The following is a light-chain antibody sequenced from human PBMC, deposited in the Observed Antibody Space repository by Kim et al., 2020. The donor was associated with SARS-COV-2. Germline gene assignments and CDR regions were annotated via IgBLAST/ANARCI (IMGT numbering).Light chain of an antibody. V-gene: IGKV3-20*01. CDR3: QQYGSSPPWT. J-gene: IGKJ1*01. CDR2: GAS. CDR1: QSVSSNY. Sequence: SPGERATLSCRASQSVSSNYLAWYQQKPGQAPRLLISGASSRATGIPDRFSGSGSGTDFTLTISRLGPEDFAVYYCQQYGSSPPWTFGQGTKVEI.